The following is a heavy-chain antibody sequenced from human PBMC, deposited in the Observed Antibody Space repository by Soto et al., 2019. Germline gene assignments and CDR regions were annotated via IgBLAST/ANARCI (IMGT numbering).Heavy chain of an antibody. CDR3: ARGGRYSGYEDYYYGMDV. V-gene: IGHV1-69*06. J-gene: IGHJ6*02. CDR1: GGTFSSYA. D-gene: IGHD5-12*01. Sequence: GASVKVSCKASGGTFSSYAISWVRQAPGQGLEWMGGIIPIFGTANYAQKFQGRVTITADKSTSTAYMELSSLRSEDTAVYYWARGGRYSGYEDYYYGMDVWGQGTTVTVSS. CDR2: IIPIFGTA.